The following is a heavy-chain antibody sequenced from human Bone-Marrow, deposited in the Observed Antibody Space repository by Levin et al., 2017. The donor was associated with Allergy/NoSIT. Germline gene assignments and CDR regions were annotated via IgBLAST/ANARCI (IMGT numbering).Heavy chain of an antibody. D-gene: IGHD2-15*01. CDR3: ATCSGGYYNGLDV. V-gene: IGHV1-24*01. CDR1: GYTLIELS. CDR2: FDPEDGET. J-gene: IGHJ6*02. Sequence: ASVKVSCKVSGYTLIELSMHWVRQAPGKGLEWMGHFDPEDGETMYAQKFQGRVTMTEDTSTDTAYMELSSLRSEDTAVYYCATCSGGYYNGLDVWGQGTTVTVSS.